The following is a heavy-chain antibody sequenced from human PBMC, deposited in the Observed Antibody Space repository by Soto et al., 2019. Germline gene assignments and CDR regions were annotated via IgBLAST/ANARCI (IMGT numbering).Heavy chain of an antibody. CDR3: AKDVAPYCGGDCYLDY. Sequence: GGSLRLSCAASGFTLSSYGMHWVRQAPGKGLEWVAVISYDGSNKYYADSVKGRFTISRDNSKNTLYLQMNSLRAEDTAVYYCAKDVAPYCGGDCYLDYWGQGTLVTVSS. D-gene: IGHD2-21*02. J-gene: IGHJ4*02. CDR2: ISYDGSNK. CDR1: GFTLSSYG. V-gene: IGHV3-30*18.